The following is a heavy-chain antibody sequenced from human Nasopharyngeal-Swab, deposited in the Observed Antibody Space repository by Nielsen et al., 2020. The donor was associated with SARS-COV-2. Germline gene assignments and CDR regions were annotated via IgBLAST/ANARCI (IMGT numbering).Heavy chain of an antibody. Sequence: LKISCAASGFTFSSSEMNWVRQAPGKGLEWVSYISSSGSTIYYADSVKGRFTISRDNAKNSLYLQMNSLRAEDTAVYYCARGGMVRGVIITYYYYGMDVWGQGTTVTVSS. CDR1: GFTFSSSE. V-gene: IGHV3-48*03. D-gene: IGHD3-10*01. CDR3: ARGGMVRGVIITYYYYGMDV. J-gene: IGHJ6*02. CDR2: ISSSGSTI.